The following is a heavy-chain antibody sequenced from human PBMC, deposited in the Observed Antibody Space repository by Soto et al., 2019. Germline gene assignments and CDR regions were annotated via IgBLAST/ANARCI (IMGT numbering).Heavy chain of an antibody. D-gene: IGHD1-1*01. CDR1: GFTFSSYS. Sequence: GGSLRLSCAASGFTFSSYSMNWVRQAPGKGLEWVSYISSSSSTIYYADSVKGRFTISRDNAKNSLYLQMNSLRAEDTAVYYCARDLTASRFDYWGQGTLVTVSS. V-gene: IGHV3-48*01. CDR3: ARDLTASRFDY. CDR2: ISSSSSTI. J-gene: IGHJ4*02.